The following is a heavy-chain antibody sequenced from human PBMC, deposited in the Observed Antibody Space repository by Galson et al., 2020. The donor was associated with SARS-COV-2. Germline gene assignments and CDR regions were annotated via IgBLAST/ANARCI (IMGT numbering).Heavy chain of an antibody. V-gene: IGHV3-48*01. CDR3: ARGQLERRRGHHYYYMDV. CDR2: ISSGSVSI. D-gene: IGHD1-1*01. Sequence: GESLKISCAASGFGFDIYSMTWVLQALGNGLEWISYISSGSVSIYYADSVKGRFTISRDNAKKSVDLQMNDLRVEDTAVYYCARGQLERRRGHHYYYMDVWGKGTTVSIS. J-gene: IGHJ6*03. CDR1: GFGFDIYS.